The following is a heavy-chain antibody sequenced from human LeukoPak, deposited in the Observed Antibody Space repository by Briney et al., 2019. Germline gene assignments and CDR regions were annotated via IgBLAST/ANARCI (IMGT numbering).Heavy chain of an antibody. Sequence: GGSLRLSCAASGSTFDDYAMHWVRQAPGKGLEWVSSISWNSGTIGYADSVKGRFTISRDNAKNSLYLQMNSLRAEDMALYYCAKDLYRGEDTAMVTFDYWGQGTLVTVSS. CDR2: ISWNSGTI. CDR3: AKDLYRGEDTAMVTFDY. CDR1: GSTFDDYA. V-gene: IGHV3-9*03. J-gene: IGHJ4*02. D-gene: IGHD5-18*01.